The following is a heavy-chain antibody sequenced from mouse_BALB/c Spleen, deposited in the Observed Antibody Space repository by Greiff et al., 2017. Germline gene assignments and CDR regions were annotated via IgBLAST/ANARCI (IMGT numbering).Heavy chain of an antibody. CDR1: GFDFSSYW. J-gene: IGHJ2*01. CDR2: INPDSSKI. V-gene: IGHV4-1*02. CDR3: ASNDGSSLYYFDY. Sequence: EVQLQESGGGLVQPGGSLKFSCAASGFDFSSYWMSWVRQTPGKGLEWIGRINPDSSKINYTPSLKDKVIISRDNAKNTLYLQISKVRSEDTALYYCASNDGSSLYYFDYWGQGTTLTVSA. D-gene: IGHD2-3*01.